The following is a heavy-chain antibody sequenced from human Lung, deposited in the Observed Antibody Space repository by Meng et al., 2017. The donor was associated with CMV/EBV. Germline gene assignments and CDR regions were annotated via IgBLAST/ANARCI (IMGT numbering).Heavy chain of an antibody. CDR1: GVSFSGYF. CDR3: ARGIDYHDGVDY. D-gene: IGHD2-8*01. V-gene: IGHV4-34*02. J-gene: IGHJ4*02. CDR2: INPTGST. Sequence: QVQLQQWGAGLLKPSETLSLTCIRSGVSFSGYFWNWLRQPPGKGLEWIGEINPTGSTNYNPSLKSRVIMSLDTFRNQFSLTLTSVTAADTAVYYCARGIDYHDGVDYWGQGSLVTVSS.